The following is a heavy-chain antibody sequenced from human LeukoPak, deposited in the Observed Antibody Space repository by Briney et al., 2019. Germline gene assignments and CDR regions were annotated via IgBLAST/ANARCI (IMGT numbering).Heavy chain of an antibody. D-gene: IGHD3-10*01. CDR2: IYYSGST. CDR3: ARAYFYGSGSYYSFDY. V-gene: IGHV4-39*07. Sequence: KPSETLSLTCTVSGGSISSSSYYWGWIRQPPGKGLEWIGSIYYSGSTYYNPSLKSRVTISVDTSKNQFSLKLSSVTAADTAVYYCARAYFYGSGSYYSFDYWGQGTLVTVSS. J-gene: IGHJ4*02. CDR1: GGSISSSSYY.